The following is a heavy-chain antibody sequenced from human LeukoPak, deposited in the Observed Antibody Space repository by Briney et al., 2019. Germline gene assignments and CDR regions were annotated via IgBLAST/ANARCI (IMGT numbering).Heavy chain of an antibody. V-gene: IGHV3-23*01. Sequence: PGGSLRLSCAASGFTFSTYAMTWVRQAPGKGLEWVSSITGSGDGTSAADSVKGRFTISRDNAKNSLYLQMNSLRAEDTALYYCARVQLVDYYYYSYMDVWGKGTTVTVSS. J-gene: IGHJ6*03. D-gene: IGHD6-6*01. CDR3: ARVQLVDYYYYSYMDV. CDR1: GFTFSTYA. CDR2: ITGSGDGT.